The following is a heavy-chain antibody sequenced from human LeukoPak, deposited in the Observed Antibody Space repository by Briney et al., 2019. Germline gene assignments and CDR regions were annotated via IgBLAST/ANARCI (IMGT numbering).Heavy chain of an antibody. CDR1: GGSINRGGSY. CDR3: ARDRSDSTTRYLDY. D-gene: IGHD3-10*01. CDR2: IYDSGST. Sequence: SQTLPLTCTVSGGSINRGGSYWTWIRQHPGKGLEWIGSIYDSGSTYYNPSLESRVNISVDTSKNQFSLKLNSVTAADTAVYYCARDRSDSTTRYLDYWGQGTLVTVSS. J-gene: IGHJ4*02. V-gene: IGHV4-31*03.